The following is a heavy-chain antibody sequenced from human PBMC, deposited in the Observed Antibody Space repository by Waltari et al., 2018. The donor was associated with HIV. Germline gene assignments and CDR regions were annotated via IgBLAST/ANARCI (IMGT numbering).Heavy chain of an antibody. V-gene: IGHV4-31*03. CDR2: IFNSEKT. D-gene: IGHD4-17*01. J-gene: IGHJ5*02. Sequence: QVQLQESGPGLVKPFQTLSLNCSVSGDSVSSGGYIWTWIRQHPGKGLEWLGEIFNSEKTYYNPTLKSRLTMSIDTSNNQFSLKLSSAIAADTAIYFCARSAPPTTVTSSRWFDPWGQGMLVTVSS. CDR1: GDSVSSGGYI. CDR3: ARSAPPTTVTSSRWFDP.